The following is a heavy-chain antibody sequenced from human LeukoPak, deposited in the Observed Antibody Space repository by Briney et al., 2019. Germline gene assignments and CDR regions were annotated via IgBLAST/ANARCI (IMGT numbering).Heavy chain of an antibody. CDR3: ARNLLGYCSGGSCYSNGMDV. CDR1: GGSISSGEYY. V-gene: IGHV4-30-4*01. CDR2: IYYSGST. Sequence: SETLSLTCTVSGGSISSGEYYWSWLRQPPGKGLEWIGYIYYSGSTYYNPSLKSRVTISVDTSKNQFSLKLSSVTAADTAVYYCARNLLGYCSGGSCYSNGMDVWGQGTTVTVSS. J-gene: IGHJ6*02. D-gene: IGHD2-15*01.